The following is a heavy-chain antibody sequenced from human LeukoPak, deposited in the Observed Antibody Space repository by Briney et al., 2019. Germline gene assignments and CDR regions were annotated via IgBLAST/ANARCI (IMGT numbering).Heavy chain of an antibody. Sequence: QPGGSLRLSCAASRFTFSSYWMSWVRQAPGKGLEWVANIKHDASEKNYVDAVKGRFTISRDNAKNSLYLQMNSLRAEDTAVYYCARDYMIPGDYYGFDVWGQGTTVTVSS. CDR1: RFTFSSYW. J-gene: IGHJ6*02. V-gene: IGHV3-7*01. CDR3: ARDYMIPGDYYGFDV. D-gene: IGHD3-22*01. CDR2: IKHDASEK.